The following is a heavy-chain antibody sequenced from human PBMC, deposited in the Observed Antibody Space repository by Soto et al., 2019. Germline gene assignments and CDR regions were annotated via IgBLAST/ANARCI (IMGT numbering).Heavy chain of an antibody. Sequence: QVQLVESGGGVVQPGRSLRLSCAASGFTFSSYGMHWVRQAPGKGLEWVAVIWYDGSNKYYADSVKGRFTISRDNSKNAMYLQMNSLRAGDTAVDYCARGIYDYVWGSYRYRFDYWGQGTLVTVSS. CDR2: IWYDGSNK. J-gene: IGHJ4*02. D-gene: IGHD3-16*02. CDR3: ARGIYDYVWGSYRYRFDY. CDR1: GFTFSSYG. V-gene: IGHV3-33*01.